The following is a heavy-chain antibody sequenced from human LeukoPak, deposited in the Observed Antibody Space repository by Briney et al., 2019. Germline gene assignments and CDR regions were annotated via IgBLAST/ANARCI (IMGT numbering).Heavy chain of an antibody. V-gene: IGHV3-30-3*01. D-gene: IGHD3-22*01. Sequence: GRSLRLSCAASGFTFSSYAMHWVRQAPGKGLEWVAVISYDGSNKYYADSVKGRFTISRDNSKNTLYLQMNSLRAEDTAVYYCARDLYDSSGYHDYWGQGTLVTVSS. J-gene: IGHJ4*02. CDR3: ARDLYDSSGYHDY. CDR1: GFTFSSYA. CDR2: ISYDGSNK.